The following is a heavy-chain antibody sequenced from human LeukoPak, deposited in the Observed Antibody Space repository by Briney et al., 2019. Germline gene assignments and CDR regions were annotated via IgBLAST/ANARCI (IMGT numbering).Heavy chain of an antibody. Sequence: GGSLRLSCAASGFTFSNAWMSWVRQAPGKGLEWVGRIKSKTDGGTTDYAAPVKGRFTISRDDSKNTLYLQMNSLKTEDTAVYYCTTALDGVVLGFDPWGQGTLVTVSS. CDR2: IKSKTDGGTT. CDR1: GFTFSNAW. J-gene: IGHJ5*02. V-gene: IGHV3-15*01. D-gene: IGHD3-3*01. CDR3: TTALDGVVLGFDP.